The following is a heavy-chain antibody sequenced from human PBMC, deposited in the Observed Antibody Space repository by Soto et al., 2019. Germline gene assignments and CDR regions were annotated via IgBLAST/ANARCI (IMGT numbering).Heavy chain of an antibody. CDR3: ARHGISSLVRGDYNWFDP. D-gene: IGHD3-10*01. J-gene: IGHJ5*02. CDR1: GYSFTSYW. Sequence: GESLKISCKGSGYSFTSYWISWVRQMPGKGLEWMGRIDPSDSYTNYSPSFQGHVTISADKSISTAYLQWSSLKASDTAMYYCARHGISSLVRGDYNWFDPWGQGTLVTVSS. V-gene: IGHV5-10-1*01. CDR2: IDPSDSYT.